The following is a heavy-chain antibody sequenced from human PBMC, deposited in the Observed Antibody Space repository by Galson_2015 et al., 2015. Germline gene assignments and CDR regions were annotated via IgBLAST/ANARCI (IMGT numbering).Heavy chain of an antibody. CDR1: GGSISSGGYS. CDR3: ASGPWSRIVGTYYGAFDI. Sequence: TLSLTCAVSGGSISSGGYSWSWIRQPPGKGLEWIGYIYHSGSTYYNPSLKSRVTISVDRSKNQFSLKLSSVTAADTAVYYCASGPWSRIVGTYYGAFDIWGQGTMVTVSS. J-gene: IGHJ3*02. V-gene: IGHV4-30-2*01. D-gene: IGHD1-26*01. CDR2: IYHSGST.